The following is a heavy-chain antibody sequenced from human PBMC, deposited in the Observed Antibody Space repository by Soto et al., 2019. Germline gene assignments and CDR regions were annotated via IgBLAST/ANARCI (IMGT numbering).Heavy chain of an antibody. Sequence: GGSLRLSCAASGFTFSSYSMNWVRQAPWKGLEWVSSISSSSSYIYYADSVKGRFTISRDNAKNSLYLQMNSLRAEDTAVYYCARDPIAARIFDYWGQGTLVTVSS. J-gene: IGHJ4*02. CDR2: ISSSSSYI. D-gene: IGHD6-6*01. V-gene: IGHV3-21*01. CDR1: GFTFSSYS. CDR3: ARDPIAARIFDY.